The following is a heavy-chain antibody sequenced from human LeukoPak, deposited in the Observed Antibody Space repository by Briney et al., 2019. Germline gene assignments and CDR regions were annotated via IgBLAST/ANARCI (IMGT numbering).Heavy chain of an antibody. CDR1: GGSFSGYY. J-gene: IGHJ5*02. D-gene: IGHD2-2*01. Sequence: SETLSLTCAVYGGSFSGYYWSWIRQPPGKGLEWIGEINHSGSTNYNPSLKSRVTISVDTSKNQFSLKLSSVTAADTAVYSRGRRGYQPFDPWGQGTLVTVSS. V-gene: IGHV4-34*03. CDR2: INHSGST. CDR3: GRRGYQPFDP.